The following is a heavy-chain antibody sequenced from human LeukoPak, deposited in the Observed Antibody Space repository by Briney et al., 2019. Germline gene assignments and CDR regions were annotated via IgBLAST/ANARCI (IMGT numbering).Heavy chain of an antibody. Sequence: GGSLRLSCATSGFTFSSYSMNWVRQAPGKGLEWVSSISRSSDYIYYADSVKGRFTISRDNAKNSLYLQMNSLRAEDTAVYYCARALHFDWLSAYWGQGTLVTVSS. CDR3: ARALHFDWLSAY. CDR1: GFTFSSYS. CDR2: ISRSSDYI. D-gene: IGHD3-9*01. V-gene: IGHV3-21*01. J-gene: IGHJ4*02.